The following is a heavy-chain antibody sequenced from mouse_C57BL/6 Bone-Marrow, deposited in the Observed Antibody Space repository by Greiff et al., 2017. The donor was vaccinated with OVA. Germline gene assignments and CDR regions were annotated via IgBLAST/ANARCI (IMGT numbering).Heavy chain of an antibody. D-gene: IGHD1-1*01. CDR3: ARYRYYGSSLFDY. CDR2: IDPANGNT. CDR1: GFNIKNTY. Sequence: VQLQQSVAELVRPGASVKLSCTASGFNIKNTYMHWVKQRPEQGLEWIGRIDPANGNTKYAPKFQGKATITADPSSNTAYLQLSSLTSEDTAIYYCARYRYYGSSLFDYWGQGTTLTVSS. J-gene: IGHJ2*01. V-gene: IGHV14-3*01.